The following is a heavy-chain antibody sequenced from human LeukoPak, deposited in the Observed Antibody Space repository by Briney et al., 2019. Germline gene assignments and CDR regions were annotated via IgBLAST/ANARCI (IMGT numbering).Heavy chain of an antibody. J-gene: IGHJ3*02. CDR3: ARHSIDDILTGYPDAFDI. D-gene: IGHD3-9*01. CDR1: GGSISSSSYY. Sequence: PSETLSLTCTVSGGSISSSSYYWGWIRQPPGKGLEWIGSIYYSGSTYYNLSLKTRVTISVDTSKNQFSLKLSSVTAADTAVYCCARHSIDDILTGYPDAFDIWGQGTMVTVSS. V-gene: IGHV4-39*01. CDR2: IYYSGST.